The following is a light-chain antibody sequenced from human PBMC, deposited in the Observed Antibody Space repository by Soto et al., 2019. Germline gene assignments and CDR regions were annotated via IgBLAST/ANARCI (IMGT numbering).Light chain of an antibody. CDR1: SNDVGGYNY. CDR3: SSYKAGGTGV. V-gene: IGLV2-14*03. Sequence: QSVLTQPASVSGSPGQSITISCTGTSNDVGGYNYVSWYQQHPGKAPKLMIYDVSNRPSGVSNRFSGSKSGNTASLTISGLQAEDEADYYCSSYKAGGTGVFGTGTQLTVL. CDR2: DVS. J-gene: IGLJ1*01.